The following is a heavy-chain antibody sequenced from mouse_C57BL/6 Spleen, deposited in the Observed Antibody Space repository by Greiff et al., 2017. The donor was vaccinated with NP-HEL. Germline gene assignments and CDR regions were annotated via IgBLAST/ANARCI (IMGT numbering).Heavy chain of an antibody. CDR1: GYTFTSYG. Sequence: VKVVESGAELARPGASVKLSCKASGYTFTSYGISWVKQRTGQGLEWIGEIYPRSGNTYYNEKFKGKATLTADKSSSTAYMELRSLTSEDSAVYFCAGYDYDVYFDYWGQGTTLTVSS. CDR3: AGYDYDVYFDY. CDR2: IYPRSGNT. D-gene: IGHD2-4*01. J-gene: IGHJ2*01. V-gene: IGHV1-81*01.